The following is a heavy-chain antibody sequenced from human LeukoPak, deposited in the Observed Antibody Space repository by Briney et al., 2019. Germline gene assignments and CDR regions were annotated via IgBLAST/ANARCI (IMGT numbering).Heavy chain of an antibody. Sequence: SETLSLTCTVSGYSISSGYYWGWIRQPPGKGLEWIGSIYHSGSTYYNPSLKSRVTISVDTSKNQFSLKLSSVTAADTAVYYCARDPAGRSGSFIWFDPWGQGTLVTVSS. J-gene: IGHJ5*02. CDR3: ARDPAGRSGSFIWFDP. CDR2: IYHSGST. V-gene: IGHV4-38-2*02. D-gene: IGHD1-26*01. CDR1: GYSISSGYY.